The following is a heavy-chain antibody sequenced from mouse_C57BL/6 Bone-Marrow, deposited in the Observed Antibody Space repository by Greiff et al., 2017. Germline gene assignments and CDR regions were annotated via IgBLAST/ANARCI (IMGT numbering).Heavy chain of an antibody. CDR3: AREGGQLRLRFAY. CDR1: GYTFTSYW. CDR2: IYPSDSET. D-gene: IGHD3-2*02. V-gene: IGHV1-61*01. Sequence: QVQLKQPGAELVRPGSSVKLSCKASGYTFTSYWMDWVKQRPGQGLEWIGNIYPSDSETHYNQKFKDKATLTVDKSSSTAYMQLSSLPSEDSAVYYCAREGGQLRLRFAYWGQGTLVTVSA. J-gene: IGHJ3*01.